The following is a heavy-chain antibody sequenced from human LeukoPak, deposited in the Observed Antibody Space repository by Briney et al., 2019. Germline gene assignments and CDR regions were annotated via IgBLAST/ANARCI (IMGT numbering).Heavy chain of an antibody. CDR2: IISSSSTI. CDR3: ARGKTYYYGSGSYLADYMDV. Sequence: GGSLRLSCAASGFTFSTYSMNWVRQAPGKGPEWVSYIISSSSTIYYADSVRGRFTISRDNAKNSLYLQMNSLRAEDTAVYYCARGKTYYYGSGSYLADYMDVWGKGTTVTVSS. J-gene: IGHJ6*03. V-gene: IGHV3-48*01. CDR1: GFTFSTYS. D-gene: IGHD3-10*01.